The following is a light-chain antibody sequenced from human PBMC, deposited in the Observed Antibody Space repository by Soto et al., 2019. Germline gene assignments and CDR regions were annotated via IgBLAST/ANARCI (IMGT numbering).Light chain of an antibody. CDR3: QQYNTYSRT. V-gene: IGKV1-5*01. CDR1: QSIGAW. J-gene: IGKJ1*01. Sequence: DIQMTQSPSTLSASVGDRVTITCRASQSIGAWLAWYQQKPGNAPKLLIYDASTLQSGVPSRFSGGGSGTEFTLTIGSLQADDSATYYCQQYNTYSRTFGQGTKVEIK. CDR2: DAS.